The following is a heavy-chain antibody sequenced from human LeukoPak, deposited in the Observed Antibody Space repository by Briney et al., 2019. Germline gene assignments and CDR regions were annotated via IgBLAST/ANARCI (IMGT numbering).Heavy chain of an antibody. Sequence: SETLSLTCAVYGGSFSGYYWSWIRQPPGKGLEWIGEINHSEYINYNPSLKSRVTISVDTSKNQFSLKLSSVIAADTAVYYCARGNGYCSSTSCPHWFDPWGQGTLVTVSS. CDR3: ARGNGYCSSTSCPHWFDP. D-gene: IGHD2-2*01. CDR2: INHSEYI. J-gene: IGHJ5*02. V-gene: IGHV4-34*01. CDR1: GGSFSGYY.